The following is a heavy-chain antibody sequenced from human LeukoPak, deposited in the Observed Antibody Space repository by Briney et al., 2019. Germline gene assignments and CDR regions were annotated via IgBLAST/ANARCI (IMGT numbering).Heavy chain of an antibody. V-gene: IGHV4-61*02. J-gene: IGHJ6*03. CDR3: ARVNEELSGWYSYYYYYMDV. CDR2: IYTSGST. D-gene: IGHD6-19*01. Sequence: SSETLSLTCTVSGGSISSGSYYWSWIRQPAGKGLEWIGRIYTSGSTNYNPSLKSRVTISVDTSKNQFSLKLSSVTAADTAVYYCARVNEELSGWYSYYYYYMDVWGKGTTVTISS. CDR1: GGSISSGSYY.